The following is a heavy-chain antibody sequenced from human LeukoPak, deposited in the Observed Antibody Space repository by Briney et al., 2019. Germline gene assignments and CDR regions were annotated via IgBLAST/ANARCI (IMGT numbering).Heavy chain of an antibody. CDR2: VYYTGTT. J-gene: IGHJ4*02. V-gene: IGHV4-39*01. Sequence: SETLSLTCTDSGGSISSRNYYWGWIRQPPGKGLEWIGGVYYTGTTCSNPSLKSRVTISVDTSKNQFSLRLSSVTAADTAVYYCARHVSVAVTNFFDYWGQGTLVTVSS. D-gene: IGHD6-19*01. CDR1: GGSISSRNYY. CDR3: ARHVSVAVTNFFDY.